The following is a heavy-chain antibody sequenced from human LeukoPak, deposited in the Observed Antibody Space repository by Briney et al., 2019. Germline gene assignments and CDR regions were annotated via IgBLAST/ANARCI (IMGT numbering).Heavy chain of an antibody. D-gene: IGHD1-26*01. CDR3: AREGRVGASGLDY. CDR2: IYSGGST. V-gene: IGHV3-53*04. CDR1: GFTFSSYA. Sequence: GGSLRLSCAASGFTFSSYAMHWVRQAPGKGLEWVSVIYSGGSTYYADSVKGRFTISRHNSKNTLYLQMNSLRAEDTAVYYCAREGRVGASGLDYWGQGTLVTVSS. J-gene: IGHJ4*02.